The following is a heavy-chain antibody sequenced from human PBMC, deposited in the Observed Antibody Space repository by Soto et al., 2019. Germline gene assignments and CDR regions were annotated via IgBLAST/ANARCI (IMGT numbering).Heavy chain of an antibody. CDR2: IIPIFGTA. D-gene: IGHD3-22*01. J-gene: IGHJ4*02. CDR1: GGTFSSYA. V-gene: IGHV1-69*06. Sequence: QVQLVQSGAEVKKPGSSVKVSCKASGGTFSSYAISWVRQAPGQGLEWMGGIIPIFGTANYAQKFQGRVTITEDKSTSTAYLELSSLRSEDTAVYYCARSARVTYYYDSSGYSAPFDYWGQGTLVTVSS. CDR3: ARSARVTYYYDSSGYSAPFDY.